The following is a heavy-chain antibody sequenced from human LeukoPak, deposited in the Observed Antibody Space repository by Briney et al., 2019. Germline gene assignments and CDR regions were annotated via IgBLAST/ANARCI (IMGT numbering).Heavy chain of an antibody. CDR2: IIPIFGTA. V-gene: IGHV1-69*13. J-gene: IGHJ3*02. CDR1: GGTFSSYA. CDR3: ARDLGPAARRAFDI. Sequence: GASVKVSCKASGGTFSSYAINWVRQAPGQGLEWMGGIIPIFGTANYAQKFQGRVTITADESTSTAYMELSSLRSEDTAVYYCARDLGPAARRAFDIWGQGTMVTVSS. D-gene: IGHD6-6*01.